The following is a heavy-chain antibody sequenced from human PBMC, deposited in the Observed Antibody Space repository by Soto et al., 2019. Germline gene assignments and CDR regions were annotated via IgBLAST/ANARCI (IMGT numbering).Heavy chain of an antibody. J-gene: IGHJ4*02. V-gene: IGHV4-39*01. CDR3: ATSQKGYYWNYLDH. CDR2: VFHTGFT. CDR1: GGSVSGSDYY. Sequence: PSETLSLTCAVSGGSVSGSDYYWAWLRQSPGKGPEWIGSVFHTGFTSYNPSLESRVSVSVDTSKSQFSLKLSAVTASDTAVYYCATSQKGYYWNYLDHWGQGALVTVSS. D-gene: IGHD1-1*01.